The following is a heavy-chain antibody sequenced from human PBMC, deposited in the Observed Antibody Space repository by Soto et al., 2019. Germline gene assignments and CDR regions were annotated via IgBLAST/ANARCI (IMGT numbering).Heavy chain of an antibody. Sequence: EAQLVESGGGLVQPGWSLRLSCAASGFTFSSYWMSWVRQAPGKGLEWVANIKQDGNEEPYVDSVKGRFTSSRDNTKNSLLRQMTSLRAEDTAVYYCASWGFIVAPNLYFDLWGRGTLVTVSS. D-gene: IGHD5-12*01. CDR1: GFTFSSYW. CDR2: IKQDGNEE. CDR3: ASWGFIVAPNLYFDL. V-gene: IGHV3-7*01. J-gene: IGHJ2*01.